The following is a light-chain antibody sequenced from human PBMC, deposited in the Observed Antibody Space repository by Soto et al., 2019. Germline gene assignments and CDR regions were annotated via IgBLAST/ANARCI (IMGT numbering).Light chain of an antibody. J-gene: IGKJ5*01. CDR2: DAS. CDR1: ESVSRN. Sequence: EIVMTQSPATLSVSPGERATLSCRASESVSRNLAWYQQKPGQAPRLLIYDASSRATGVPARFIGSGSGTDFTLTISSLEPEDFAIYYCQKRGNWPHFGQGTRLEIK. V-gene: IGKV3-11*01. CDR3: QKRGNWPH.